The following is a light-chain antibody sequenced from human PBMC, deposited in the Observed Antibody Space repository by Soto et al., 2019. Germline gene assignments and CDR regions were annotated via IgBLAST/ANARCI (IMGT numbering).Light chain of an antibody. V-gene: IGLV4-69*01. Sequence: QLVLTQSPSASASLGASVKLTCTLSSGHSSYAIAWHQQQPEKGPRYLMKLNSDGSHSKGDGIPDRFSGSSSGAERYLTISSLHSEDEADYYCQTWGTGIPVFGGGTKLTVL. CDR3: QTWGTGIPV. J-gene: IGLJ2*01. CDR2: LNSDGSH. CDR1: SGHSSYA.